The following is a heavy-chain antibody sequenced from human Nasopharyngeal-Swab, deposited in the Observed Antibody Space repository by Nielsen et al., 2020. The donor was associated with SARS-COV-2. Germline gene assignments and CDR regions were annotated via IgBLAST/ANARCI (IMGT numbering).Heavy chain of an antibody. V-gene: IGHV2-70*04. CDR3: ARVDVDTSMTH. J-gene: IGHJ4*02. Sequence: SGPTLVKPTQTLTLTCTFSGFSLSTSGMRVSWIRQPPGKALEWLARIDWDDDKFYSTSLKTRLAISKDTSKNRVVLTMTNMDPVDTATYYCARVDVDTSMTHWGQGTLVTVSS. CDR2: IDWDDDK. CDR1: GFSLSTSGMR. D-gene: IGHD5-18*01.